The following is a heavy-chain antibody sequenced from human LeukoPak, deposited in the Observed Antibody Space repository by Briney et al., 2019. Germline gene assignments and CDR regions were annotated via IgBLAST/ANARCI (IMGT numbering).Heavy chain of an antibody. D-gene: IGHD3-22*01. J-gene: IGHJ3*02. Sequence: PGGSLRLSCAASGFTFSSYWMSWVRQAPGKGLEWVANIKQDGSEKYYVDSVKGRFTISRDNAKNSLYLQMNSLRAADTAVYYCAGEGSKYYYDSSGYGPGGFDIWGQGTMVTVSS. CDR2: IKQDGSEK. V-gene: IGHV3-7*01. CDR1: GFTFSSYW. CDR3: AGEGSKYYYDSSGYGPGGFDI.